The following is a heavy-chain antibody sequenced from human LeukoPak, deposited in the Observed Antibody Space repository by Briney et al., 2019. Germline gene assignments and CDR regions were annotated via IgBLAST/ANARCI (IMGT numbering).Heavy chain of an antibody. Sequence: GGSLRLSCALSGFTFSSYGMHWVRQAPGKGLEWVAVVWHDGNNKYYGDSVKARFSISRDNSNNMLYLQMNSLRAEDTAVYYCVRGRLGMDVWGQGTTVTVSS. V-gene: IGHV3-33*01. D-gene: IGHD1-26*01. CDR3: VRGRLGMDV. CDR1: GFTFSSYG. CDR2: VWHDGNNK. J-gene: IGHJ6*02.